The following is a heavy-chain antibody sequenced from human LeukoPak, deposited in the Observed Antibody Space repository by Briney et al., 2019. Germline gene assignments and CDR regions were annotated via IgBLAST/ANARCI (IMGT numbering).Heavy chain of an antibody. D-gene: IGHD5-18*01. CDR2: ISWNSGNI. J-gene: IGHJ4*02. Sequence: GGSLRLSCAASGFTFDDYAMHWVRQAPGKGLGWVSGISWNSGNIGYADSVKGRFTISRDNAKTSLYLQMNSLRAEDTALYYCARDLSGVTGYTYGRGIDYWGQGTLVTVSS. CDR1: GFTFDDYA. CDR3: ARDLSGVTGYTYGRGIDY. V-gene: IGHV3-9*01.